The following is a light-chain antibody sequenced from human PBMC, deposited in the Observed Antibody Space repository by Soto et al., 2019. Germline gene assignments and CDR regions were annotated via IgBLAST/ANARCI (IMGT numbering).Light chain of an antibody. Sequence: EIVMTQPPVTLSVSPGERASLSRRASQSVRSTYLAWYQQKPGQAPRLLIFGVSNRAAGIPARFSGSGSGTEFTLTISSLQSEDFVVYYCQQYGDWPLTFGGGTKVDIK. CDR2: GVS. J-gene: IGKJ4*01. CDR3: QQYGDWPLT. V-gene: IGKV3-15*01. CDR1: QSVRSTY.